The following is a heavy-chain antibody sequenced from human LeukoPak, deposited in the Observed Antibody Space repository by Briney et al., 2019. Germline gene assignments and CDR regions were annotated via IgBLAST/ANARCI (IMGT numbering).Heavy chain of an antibody. Sequence: SVKVSCKASGGTFSSYAISWVRQAPGQGLEWMGGIIPIFGTANYAQKFQGRVTITTDESTSTAYMELSRLRSEDAAVYYCAAVVVVAANDYFDYWGQGTLVTVSS. V-gene: IGHV1-69*05. CDR1: GGTFSSYA. J-gene: IGHJ4*02. CDR3: AAVVVVAANDYFDY. CDR2: IIPIFGTA. D-gene: IGHD2-15*01.